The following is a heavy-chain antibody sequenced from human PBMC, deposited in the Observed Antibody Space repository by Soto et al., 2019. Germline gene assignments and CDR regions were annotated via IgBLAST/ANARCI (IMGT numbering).Heavy chain of an antibody. CDR1: GGSFSGYY. D-gene: IGHD3-22*01. CDR2: INHSGST. CDR3: TKGGGGYRNWFDP. Sequence: PSETLSLTCAVYGGSFSGYYWSWMRQPPGKGLEWIGEINHSGSTNYNPSLKSRVTISVDTSKNQFSLKLSSVTAADTAVYYCTKGGGGYRNWFDPWGQGTQVTVSS. J-gene: IGHJ5*02. V-gene: IGHV4-34*01.